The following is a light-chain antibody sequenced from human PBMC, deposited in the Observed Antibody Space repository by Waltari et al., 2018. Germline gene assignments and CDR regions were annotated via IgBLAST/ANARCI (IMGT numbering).Light chain of an antibody. J-gene: IGKJ1*01. CDR1: EGSSKY. V-gene: IGKV3-20*01. CDR3: QKYGTLPAT. CDR2: DAS. Sequence: GRAREGSSKYVAWYQQKPGQAPTLLIFDASSRATGIPDRFSGSGSGTDFSLTISRLEPEDVAVYYCQKYGTLPATFGQGTKVEIK.